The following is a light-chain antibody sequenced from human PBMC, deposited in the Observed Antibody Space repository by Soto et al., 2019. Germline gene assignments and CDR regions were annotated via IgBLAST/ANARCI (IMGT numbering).Light chain of an antibody. V-gene: IGLV1-51*01. CDR2: DNN. Sequence: QSVLTQPPSVSAAPGQKVTISCSGSSSNIGNNYVSWYQQLPGTAPKLLIYDNNKRPSGIPDRFSGSKSGTSATLGITGLQTGYEADYYCGTWDSSLSAHVFGTGTKLTVL. J-gene: IGLJ1*01. CDR1: SSNIGNNY. CDR3: GTWDSSLSAHV.